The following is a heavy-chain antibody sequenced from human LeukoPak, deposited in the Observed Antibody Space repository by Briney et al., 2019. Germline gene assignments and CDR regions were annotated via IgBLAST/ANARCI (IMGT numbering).Heavy chain of an antibody. CDR3: ARGIRGYCSGGSCYSDY. Sequence: ASVKVSCKASGYTFTSYGISWVRQAPGQGLEWMGWISAYNGNTNYAQKLQGRVTMTTDTSTSTVYMELRSLRSDDTAVYYCARGIRGYCSGGSCYSDYWGQGTLVTVSS. CDR1: GYTFTSYG. V-gene: IGHV1-18*01. CDR2: ISAYNGNT. D-gene: IGHD2-15*01. J-gene: IGHJ4*02.